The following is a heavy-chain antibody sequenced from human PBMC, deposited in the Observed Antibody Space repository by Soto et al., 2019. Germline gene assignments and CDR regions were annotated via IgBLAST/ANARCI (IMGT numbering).Heavy chain of an antibody. CDR3: VGAYSFNYAFDY. D-gene: IGHD3-16*01. V-gene: IGHV3-53*01. J-gene: IGHJ4*02. Sequence: PGGSLRLSCTPSGFTVKGNYVGWARQASGKGMEWVSIIFSAGMTYYTDSVKGRFTVSKDISKNTLSLQMNSLRADDTAVYFCVGAYSFNYAFDYWGLGTPVTVSS. CDR1: GFTVKGNY. CDR2: IFSAGMT.